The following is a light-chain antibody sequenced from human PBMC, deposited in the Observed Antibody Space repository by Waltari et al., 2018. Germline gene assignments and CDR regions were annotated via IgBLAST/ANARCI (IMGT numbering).Light chain of an antibody. Sequence: EIVLTQSPGTLSLSPGERAPLSCRPSQSVSSNYLAWYQHKPGQAPRLLIYGASSRAAGIPDRFSGSGSGTDFTLTISRLEPEDFAVYYCQQYGNPPGTFGQGTKLEIK. CDR2: GAS. CDR3: QQYGNPPGT. CDR1: QSVSSNY. V-gene: IGKV3-20*01. J-gene: IGKJ2*01.